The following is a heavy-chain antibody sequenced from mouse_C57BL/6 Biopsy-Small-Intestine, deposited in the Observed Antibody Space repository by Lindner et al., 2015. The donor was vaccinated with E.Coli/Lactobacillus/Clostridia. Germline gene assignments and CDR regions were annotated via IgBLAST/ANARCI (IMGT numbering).Heavy chain of an antibody. V-gene: IGHV1-22*01. D-gene: IGHD1-1*01. CDR1: GYTFTDYN. CDR2: INPNNGGT. J-gene: IGHJ3*01. CDR3: ARHYGGSPFAY. Sequence: VQLQESGPELVKPGASVKMSCKASGYTFTDYNMHWVKQSHGKSLEWIGYINPNNGGTSYNQKFKGKATLTVNKSSSTAYMELRSLTSEDSAVYYCARHYGGSPFAYWGQGTLVTVSA.